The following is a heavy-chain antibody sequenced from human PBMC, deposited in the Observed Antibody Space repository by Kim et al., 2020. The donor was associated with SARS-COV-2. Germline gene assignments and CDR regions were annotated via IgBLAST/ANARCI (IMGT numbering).Heavy chain of an antibody. J-gene: IGHJ3*02. CDR3: AAWAEYLDDSSGFDAFDI. Sequence: SETLSLICTVSGGSISSSSYYWGWIRQPPGKGLEWIGSIYYSGSTYYNPSLKSRVTISVDTSKNQFSLKLSSVTAADTAVYYCAAWAEYLDDSSGFDAFDIWGQGTMVTVSS. CDR1: GGSISSSSYY. CDR2: IYYSGST. V-gene: IGHV4-39*01. D-gene: IGHD3-22*01.